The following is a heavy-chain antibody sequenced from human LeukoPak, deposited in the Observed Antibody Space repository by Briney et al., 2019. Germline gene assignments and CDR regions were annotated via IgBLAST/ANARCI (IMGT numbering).Heavy chain of an antibody. CDR2: IIPILGIA. J-gene: IGHJ6*02. CDR3: ARDKGIGGYSSSLDYYYGMDV. V-gene: IGHV1-69*10. Sequence: GASVTVSCKASGGTFSSYAISWVRQAPGQGLEWMGGIIPILGIANYAQKFQGRVTITADKSTSTAYMELSSLRSEDTAVYYCARDKGIGGYSSSLDYYYGMDVWGQGTTVTVSS. CDR1: GGTFSSYA. D-gene: IGHD6-6*01.